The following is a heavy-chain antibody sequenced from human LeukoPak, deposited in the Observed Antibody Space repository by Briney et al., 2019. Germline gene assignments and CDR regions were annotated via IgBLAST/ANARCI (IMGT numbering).Heavy chain of an antibody. CDR3: ATYRQVLLPFES. J-gene: IGHJ4*02. D-gene: IGHD2-8*02. V-gene: IGHV3-23*01. CDR2: IFPSGGEI. Sequence: SGGSLRLSCAASGFTFSTLAMIWVRQPPGKGLEWVSSIFPSGGEIHYADSVRGRFTISRDNSKSTLSLQMNSLRAEDTAIYYCATYRQVLLPFESWGQGTLVTVSS. CDR1: GFTFSTLA.